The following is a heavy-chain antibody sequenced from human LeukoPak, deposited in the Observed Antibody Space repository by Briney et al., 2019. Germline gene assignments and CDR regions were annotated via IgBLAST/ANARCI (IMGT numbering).Heavy chain of an antibody. D-gene: IGHD2-15*01. J-gene: IGHJ6*04. CDR2: INASGGGT. Sequence: ASVKVSCKASGYTFTTYGLSWVRQAPGQGLEWMGIINASGGGTSYAPKFQGRITVTRDMSTGTVYMELSSLRSEDTAVYYCARDPQSSLPSDVWGKGTTVTVSS. V-gene: IGHV1-46*01. CDR1: GYTFTTYG. CDR3: ARDPQSSLPSDV.